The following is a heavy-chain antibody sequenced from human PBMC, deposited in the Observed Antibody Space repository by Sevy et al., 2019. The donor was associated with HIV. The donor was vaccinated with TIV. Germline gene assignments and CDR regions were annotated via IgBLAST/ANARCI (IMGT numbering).Heavy chain of an antibody. D-gene: IGHD5-18*01. J-gene: IGHJ4*02. CDR2: ISYDGSNK. Sequence: GGSLRLSCAASEFTFSSYAMHWVRQAPGKGLEWVAVISYDGSNKYYADSVKGRFTISRDNSKNTLYLQMNSLRAEDTAVYYCAGNVDTATYFDYWGQGTLVTVSS. V-gene: IGHV3-30-3*01. CDR3: AGNVDTATYFDY. CDR1: EFTFSSYA.